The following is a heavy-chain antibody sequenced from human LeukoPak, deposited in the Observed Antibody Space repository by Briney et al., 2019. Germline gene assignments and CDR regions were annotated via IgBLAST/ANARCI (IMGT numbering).Heavy chain of an antibody. CDR3: ARGGTAVARGEY. CDR1: GFTFSSYS. Sequence: GGSLRLSCAASGFTFSSYSMNSVRQAPGKGLEWVSYISNSGSTTYYADSVKGRFTISRDNAKNSLYLQMNSLRVEDTAVYYRARGGTAVARGEYWGQGTLVTVSS. CDR2: ISNSGSTT. V-gene: IGHV3-48*01. J-gene: IGHJ4*02. D-gene: IGHD6-19*01.